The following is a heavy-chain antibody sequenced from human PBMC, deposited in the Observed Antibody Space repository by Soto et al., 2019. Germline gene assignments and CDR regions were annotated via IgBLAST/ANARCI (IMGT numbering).Heavy chain of an antibody. J-gene: IGHJ3*02. CDR3: ARRNGEYNAFDI. Sequence: ASVKVSFKASGYTFTSYDINWVRQATGQGLEWMGWMNPNSGNTGYAQKFQGRVTMTRNTSISTAYMELSSLRSEDTAVYYCARRNGEYNAFDIWGQGTMVTVSS. CDR1: GYTFTSYD. D-gene: IGHD4-17*01. CDR2: MNPNSGNT. V-gene: IGHV1-8*01.